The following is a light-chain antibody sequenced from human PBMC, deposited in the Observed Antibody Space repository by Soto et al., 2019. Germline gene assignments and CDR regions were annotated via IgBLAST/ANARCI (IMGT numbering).Light chain of an antibody. CDR3: LQYHYWWT. CDR1: QSISSY. Sequence: MTQSPSSLSASVGDRVTITCRASQSISSYLNWYQQKPGQVPRLLIYGASNRATGVSARFSGSGSGTEFTLTISSLQSEDFAVYYCLQYHYWWTFGQGTKVDI. CDR2: GAS. V-gene: IGKV3-15*01. J-gene: IGKJ1*01.